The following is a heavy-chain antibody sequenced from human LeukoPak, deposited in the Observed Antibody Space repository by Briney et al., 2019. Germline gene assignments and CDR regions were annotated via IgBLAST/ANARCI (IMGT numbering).Heavy chain of an antibody. D-gene: IGHD3-10*01. CDR2: ISYDGSNK. CDR1: GFTFSSYG. CDR3: AKDQAGAFDY. J-gene: IGHJ4*02. Sequence: GSLRLSCAASGFTFSSYGMHWVRQAPGKGLEWVAVISYDGSNKYYADSVKGRSTISRDNSKNTLYLQMNSLRAEDTAVYYCAKDQAGAFDYWGQGTLVTVSS. V-gene: IGHV3-30*18.